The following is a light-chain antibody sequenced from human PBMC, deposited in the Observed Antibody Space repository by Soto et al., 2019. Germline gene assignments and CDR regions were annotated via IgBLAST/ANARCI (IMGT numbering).Light chain of an antibody. CDR2: DVT. Sequence: QSALTQPASVSGSPGQSITISCTGTRSDVGGYNFVSWYQQHPGKVPKLLIYDVTHRPSGVSNRFSASKSANTASLTISGRQADDEADYYCSSYTSTNALVFGGGNKLTVL. J-gene: IGLJ2*01. V-gene: IGLV2-14*01. CDR1: RSDVGGYNF. CDR3: SSYTSTNALV.